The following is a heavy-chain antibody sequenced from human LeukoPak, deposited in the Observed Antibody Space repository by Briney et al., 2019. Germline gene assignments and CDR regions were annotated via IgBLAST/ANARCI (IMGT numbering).Heavy chain of an antibody. CDR1: GGSISSGSYY. Sequence: PSETLSLTCTVSGGSISSGSYYWSWIRQPPGKGLEWIGYIYYSGSTYYNPSLKSRVTISVDTSKNQFSLKLSSVTAADTAVYYCAREPNGYCSSTSCSYYFDYWGQGTLVTVSS. CDR3: AREPNGYCSSTSCSYYFDY. CDR2: IYYSGST. D-gene: IGHD2-2*01. V-gene: IGHV4-30-4*08. J-gene: IGHJ4*02.